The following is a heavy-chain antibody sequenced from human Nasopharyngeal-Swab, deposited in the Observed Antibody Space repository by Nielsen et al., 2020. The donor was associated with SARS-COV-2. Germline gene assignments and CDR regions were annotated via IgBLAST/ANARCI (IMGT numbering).Heavy chain of an antibody. CDR3: ATTASLASWFDP. Sequence: SETLSLTCTVSGGSISSGSYYWSWIRQPAGKGLEWIGRIYTSGSTNYNPSLKSRVTISVDTSKNQFSLKLSSVTAADTAVYYCATTASLASWFDPWGQGTLVTVSS. D-gene: IGHD2-2*01. V-gene: IGHV4-61*02. CDR1: GGSISSGSYY. CDR2: IYTSGST. J-gene: IGHJ5*02.